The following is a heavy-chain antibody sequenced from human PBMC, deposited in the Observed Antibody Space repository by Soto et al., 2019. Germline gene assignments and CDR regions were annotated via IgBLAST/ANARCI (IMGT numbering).Heavy chain of an antibody. Sequence: EVQLVESGGGLVQPGGSLRLSCVVSGLTFSNYWMSWVRQAPGKGLEWVAKINQDGSESYYVDSVKGRFTISRDNAKNSLYLQMTSLSAEDTAVYYCARPARECSSPGCANWGQGTLVTVSS. D-gene: IGHD2-2*01. V-gene: IGHV3-7*01. CDR1: GLTFSNYW. CDR3: ARPARECSSPGCAN. CDR2: INQDGSES. J-gene: IGHJ4*02.